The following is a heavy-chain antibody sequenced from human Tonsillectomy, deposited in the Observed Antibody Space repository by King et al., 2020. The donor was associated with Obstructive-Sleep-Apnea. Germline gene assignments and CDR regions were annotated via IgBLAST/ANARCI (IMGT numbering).Heavy chain of an antibody. V-gene: IGHV1-46*01. CDR3: ARGGLTAYNYGAY. CDR2: INPSSGST. D-gene: IGHD5-18*01. CDR1: EYTFTRYY. J-gene: IGHJ4*02. Sequence: QLVQSGAEVKKPGASVKVSCKASEYTFTRYYIHWVRQAPGQGLELMGIINPSSGSTDYAQMFQGRGTMTRDTSARLVYVELSSLRSEDTAVYYCARGGLTAYNYGAYWGQGTLVTVSS.